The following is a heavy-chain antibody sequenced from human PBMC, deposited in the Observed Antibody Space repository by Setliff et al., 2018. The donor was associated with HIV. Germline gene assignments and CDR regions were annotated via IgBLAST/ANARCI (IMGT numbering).Heavy chain of an antibody. V-gene: IGHV3-33*06. CDR2: IWYDGSNK. CDR3: AKDSAEYCSSPSCPIPNWFDP. Sequence: GGSLRLSCAASGFTFSSYGMHWVRQAPGKGLEWVAVIWYDGSNKYYTDSVKGRFTISRDNSKNTLYLLMNSLRAEDTAVYYCAKDSAEYCSSPSCPIPNWFDPWGQGTLVTVSS. D-gene: IGHD2-2*01. J-gene: IGHJ5*02. CDR1: GFTFSSYG.